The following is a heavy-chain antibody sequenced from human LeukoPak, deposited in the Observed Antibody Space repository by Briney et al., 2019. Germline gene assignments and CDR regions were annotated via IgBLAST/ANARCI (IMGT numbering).Heavy chain of an antibody. CDR3: ARGTAGTFYYYYYYMDV. Sequence: PGGSLRLSCAASGFTFSSYSMNWVRQAPGKGLEWVSSISSSSNYIYYADAVKRRFTISRDNAKNSLYLQMNSLRAEDTAVYYCARGTAGTFYYYYYYMDVWGKGTTVTVSS. J-gene: IGHJ6*03. V-gene: IGHV3-21*01. CDR1: GFTFSSYS. D-gene: IGHD6-19*01. CDR2: ISSSSNYI.